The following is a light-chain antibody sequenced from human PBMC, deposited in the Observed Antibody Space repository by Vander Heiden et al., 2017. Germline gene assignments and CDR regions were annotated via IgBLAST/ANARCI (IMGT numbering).Light chain of an antibody. J-gene: IGLJ2*01. Sequence: QSALTQPPSASGSPGPSVTISCTGTSSDVGGYNYVSWYQQHPGKGPKVIIYEVTKRPSGVPDRFSGSKSGNTASLTVSGLQAEDEADYYCSSYAGSNKMGLFGGGTKLTVL. CDR1: SSDVGGYNY. V-gene: IGLV2-8*01. CDR3: SSYAGSNKMGL. CDR2: EVT.